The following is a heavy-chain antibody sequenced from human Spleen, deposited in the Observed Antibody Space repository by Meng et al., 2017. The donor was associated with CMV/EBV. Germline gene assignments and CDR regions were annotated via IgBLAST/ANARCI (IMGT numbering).Heavy chain of an antibody. CDR2: TSGNSAYI. CDR3: ARGDHESYDYGMDV. J-gene: IGHJ6*02. V-gene: IGHV3-21*01. Sequence: GESLKISCAASGFPFSAYTMNWVRQAPGKGLEWVSSTSGNSAYIYYEDSLKGRFTISRDNAKNSLYLQMNSLRAEDTAVYFCARGDHESYDYGMDVWGQGTTVTVSS. CDR1: GFPFSAYT.